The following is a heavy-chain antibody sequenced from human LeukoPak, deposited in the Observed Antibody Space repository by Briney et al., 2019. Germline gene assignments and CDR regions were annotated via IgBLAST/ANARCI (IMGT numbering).Heavy chain of an antibody. V-gene: IGHV3-66*01. CDR1: GFTVSSNY. CDR3: AKSRSGSANYYFDN. Sequence: GGSLRLSCAASGFTVSSNYMSWVRQAPGKGLEWVSVIYSGGNTYYADSVKGRFTISRDNSENTLNLQMNSLRAEDTAVYYCAKSRSGSANYYFDNWGPGTLVSVSS. CDR2: IYSGGNT. D-gene: IGHD5-12*01. J-gene: IGHJ4*02.